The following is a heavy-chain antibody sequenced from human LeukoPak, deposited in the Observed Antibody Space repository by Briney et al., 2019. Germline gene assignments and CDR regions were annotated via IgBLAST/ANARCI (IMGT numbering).Heavy chain of an antibody. CDR1: GFTFSSYS. V-gene: IGHV3-21*01. CDR2: ISSSSSYI. CDR3: ARYGSGSPVDY. J-gene: IGHJ4*02. D-gene: IGHD3-10*01. Sequence: GGSLRLSCAASGFTFSSYSMNWVRQAPGKGLEWVSSISSSSSYIYYADSVKGRFTISRDNAKNSLYLQTNSLRAEDTAVYYCARYGSGSPVDYWGQGTLVTVSS.